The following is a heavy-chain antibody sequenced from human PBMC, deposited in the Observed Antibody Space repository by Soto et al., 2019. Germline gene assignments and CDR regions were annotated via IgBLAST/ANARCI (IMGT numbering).Heavy chain of an antibody. CDR3: ARDHLRAVVVPAARRGKNWFDP. J-gene: IGHJ5*02. V-gene: IGHV1-69*04. D-gene: IGHD2-2*01. Sequence: ASVKVSCKASGGTFSSYTISWVRQAPGQGLEWMGRIIPILGIANYAQKLQGRVTITADKSTSTAYMELSSLRSEDTAVYYCARDHLRAVVVPAARRGKNWFDPWGQGTLVTVSS. CDR2: IIPILGIA. CDR1: GGTFSSYT.